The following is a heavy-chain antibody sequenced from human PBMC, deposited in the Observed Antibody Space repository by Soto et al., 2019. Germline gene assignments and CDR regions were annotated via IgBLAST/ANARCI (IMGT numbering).Heavy chain of an antibody. D-gene: IGHD6-19*01. CDR2: IYYNGDI. J-gene: IGHJ4*02. Sequence: SETLSLTCTVSGGSISRYYWSWIRQPPGKGLEWIGYIYYNGDIDYNPSLKSRVTISVDRSKNQFSLELTSVTAADTAVYYRARDAGYASGWPFFDFWGRGALVTVSS. V-gene: IGHV4-59*01. CDR1: GGSISRYY. CDR3: ARDAGYASGWPFFDF.